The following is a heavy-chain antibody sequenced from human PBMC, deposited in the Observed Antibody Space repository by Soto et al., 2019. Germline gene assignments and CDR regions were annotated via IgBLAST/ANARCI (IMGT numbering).Heavy chain of an antibody. J-gene: IGHJ4*02. CDR1: GFIFSSYS. CDR3: ARDAKSVETTGGFDY. Sequence: QVQLVDSGGGVVQPGRSLRLSCAASGFIFSSYSMHWVRQAPGKELEWVAGIWFDGSNKYYADSVKGRFTISRDNSRNTLYLQMNGLRAEDTAVYYCARDAKSVETTGGFDYWGQGTLVTVSS. V-gene: IGHV3-33*01. D-gene: IGHD1-26*01. CDR2: IWFDGSNK.